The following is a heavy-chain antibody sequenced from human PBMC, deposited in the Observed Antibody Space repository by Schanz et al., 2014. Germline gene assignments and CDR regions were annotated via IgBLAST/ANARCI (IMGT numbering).Heavy chain of an antibody. V-gene: IGHV3-30*09. CDR2: ITYDGSNK. CDR3: AGDWASGRYYSDY. CDR1: GEKGRRRG. D-gene: IGHD1-26*01. J-gene: IGHJ4*02. Sequence: QVELEEDGGGEEEKGRERRSAGGGWGEKGRRRGRGGGGQTAGKGREWVAAITYDGSNKYYAESVKGRFAISRDNSKDTLYLQMNSLRTEDTAVYYCAGDWASGRYYSDYWGQGTLVTVSS.